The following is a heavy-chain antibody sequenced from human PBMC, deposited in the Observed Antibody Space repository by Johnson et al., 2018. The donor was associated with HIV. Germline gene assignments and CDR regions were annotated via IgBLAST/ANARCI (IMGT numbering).Heavy chain of an antibody. CDR2: INWNSGST. V-gene: IGHV3-20*04. Sequence: VQLVESGGGVERPGGSLRLSCAASGFTFDDYGMSWVRQAPGQGPECVAVINWNSGSTGYADSVKGRFTISRDNTKNSLYLQMNSLRAEYTALYYCTHYSGSFYMGAFDIWGQGTMVTVSS. J-gene: IGHJ3*02. CDR1: GFTFDDYG. CDR3: THYSGSFYMGAFDI. D-gene: IGHD1-26*01.